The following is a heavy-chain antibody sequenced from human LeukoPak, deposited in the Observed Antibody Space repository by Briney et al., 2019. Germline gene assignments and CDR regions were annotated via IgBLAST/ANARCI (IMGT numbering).Heavy chain of an antibody. CDR1: GGTFSSYA. CDR3: ARVVGAPDLSDAFDI. V-gene: IGHV1-69*06. J-gene: IGHJ3*02. Sequence: SVKVSCKASGGTFSSYAISWVRQAPGQGLEWMGGIIPIFGTANYAQKFQGRVTITADKSTSTAYMELSSLRSDDTAVYYCARVVGAPDLSDAFDIWGQGTMVTVSS. D-gene: IGHD1-26*01. CDR2: IIPIFGTA.